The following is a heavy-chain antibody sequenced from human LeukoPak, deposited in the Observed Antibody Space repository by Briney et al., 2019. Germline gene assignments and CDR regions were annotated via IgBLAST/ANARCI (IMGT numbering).Heavy chain of an antibody. Sequence: PGGSLRLSCAVSGFTFSTYAMSWVRQAPGKGLEWVSAVSGNGDSTYYADSVKGRFTISRDNSKNTLYLQMNSLRAEDTAVYYCAARRITFGGVNPFDYWGQGTLVTVSS. CDR2: VSGNGDST. V-gene: IGHV3-23*01. CDR3: AARRITFGGVNPFDY. CDR1: GFTFSTYA. D-gene: IGHD3-16*01. J-gene: IGHJ4*02.